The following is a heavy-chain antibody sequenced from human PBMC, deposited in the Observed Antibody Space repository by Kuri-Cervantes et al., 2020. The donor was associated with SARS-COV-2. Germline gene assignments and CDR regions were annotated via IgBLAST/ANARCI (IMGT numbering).Heavy chain of an antibody. CDR2: IYYSGST. J-gene: IGHJ4*02. D-gene: IGHD4-17*01. Sequence: SETLSLTCTVSGGSISTSYWSWIRQPPGKGLEWIGYIYYSGSTNYNPSLKSRVTISVDTSKNQFSLKLSSVTAADTAVYYCARIYGDYGGGFDYWGQGTLVTVSS. V-gene: IGHV4-59*01. CDR1: GGSISTSY. CDR3: ARIYGDYGGGFDY.